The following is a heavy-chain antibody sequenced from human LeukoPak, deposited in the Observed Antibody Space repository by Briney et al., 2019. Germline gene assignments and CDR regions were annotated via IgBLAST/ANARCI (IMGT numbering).Heavy chain of an antibody. CDR1: GFTFRDYD. V-gene: IGHV3-13*01. CDR2: IGIGDDT. J-gene: IGHJ3*02. CDR3: IRGGIRVSGIDAFDI. Sequence: GGSLRLSCAASGFTFRDYDMHWVRQVPGRGLEWVSAIGIGDDTHYPDSVKGRFTIFRENAKNSLYLQMNTLRDGDTAVYYCIRGGIRVSGIDAFDIRGQGTMVTVSS. D-gene: IGHD5/OR15-5a*01.